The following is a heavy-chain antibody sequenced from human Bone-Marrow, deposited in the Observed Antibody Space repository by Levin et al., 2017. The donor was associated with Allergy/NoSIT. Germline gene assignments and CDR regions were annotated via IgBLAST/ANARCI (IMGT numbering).Heavy chain of an antibody. D-gene: IGHD3-10*01. CDR3: ARKEAGYGSETIDY. V-gene: IGHV5-51*01. CDR2: IYPGDSDA. J-gene: IGHJ4*02. Sequence: HGESLKISCKASGYLFTDFWIGWVRQLPGKGLEWMGIIYPGDSDARYRPSFQGQVSISVDKPINTVYLQWISLKASDTATYFCARKEAGYGSETIDYWGQGTRVTVSS. CDR1: GYLFTDFW.